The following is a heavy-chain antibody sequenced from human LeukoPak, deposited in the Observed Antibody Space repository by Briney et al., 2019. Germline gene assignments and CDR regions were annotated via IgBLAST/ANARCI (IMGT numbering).Heavy chain of an antibody. CDR3: ARHLGPNSHYFDY. Sequence: SETLSLTCTVSGGSISSSSYYWGWIRQPPGKGREWIGSIYYSGSTYYNPSLKSRVTISVDTSKNQFSLKLSSVTAADTAVYYCARHLGPNSHYFDYWGQGTLVTVSS. V-gene: IGHV4-39*01. CDR2: IYYSGST. J-gene: IGHJ4*02. CDR1: GGSISSSSYY. D-gene: IGHD3-16*01.